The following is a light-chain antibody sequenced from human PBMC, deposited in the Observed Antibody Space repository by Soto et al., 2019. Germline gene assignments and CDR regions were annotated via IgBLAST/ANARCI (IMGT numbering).Light chain of an antibody. CDR2: DNT. CDR1: SSNIGNNY. J-gene: IGLJ1*01. V-gene: IGLV1-51*01. Sequence: SVLTQPPSVSAAPGQRVTISCSGSSSNIGNNYVSWYQQLPGTAPKLLIYDNTKRPSGIPDRFSASKSGTSATLGITGLQTGDEADYYCGTWDSSLSAAIFGTGTKVTVL. CDR3: GTWDSSLSAAI.